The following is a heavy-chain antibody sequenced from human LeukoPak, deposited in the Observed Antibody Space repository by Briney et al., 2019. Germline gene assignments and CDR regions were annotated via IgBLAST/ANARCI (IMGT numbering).Heavy chain of an antibody. V-gene: IGHV3-21*04. D-gene: IGHD6-13*01. Sequence: GGSLRLSCAASGFTFSNYAMTWVRQAPGKGLEWVSSLSSRSRYIYYADSLKGRFTISRDNAKNSLYLQMNSLRAEDTAVYYCARQRSSWFMVDYWGQGTLVTVSS. CDR2: LSSRSRYI. CDR1: GFTFSNYA. CDR3: ARQRSSWFMVDY. J-gene: IGHJ4*02.